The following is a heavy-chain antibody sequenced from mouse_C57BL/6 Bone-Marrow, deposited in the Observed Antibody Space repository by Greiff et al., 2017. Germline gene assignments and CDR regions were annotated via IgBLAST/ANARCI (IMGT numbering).Heavy chain of an antibody. V-gene: IGHV5-6*01. Sequence: EVQVVESGGDLVKPGGSLKLSCAASGFTFSSYGMSWVRQTPDKRLEWVATISSGGSYTYYPDSVKGRFTISRDNPKNTLYLQMSSLKSEDTAMYYCTRQGVYYYGSSYDRFAYWGQGTLVTVSA. J-gene: IGHJ3*01. CDR3: TRQGVYYYGSSYDRFAY. D-gene: IGHD1-1*01. CDR2: ISSGGSYT. CDR1: GFTFSSYG.